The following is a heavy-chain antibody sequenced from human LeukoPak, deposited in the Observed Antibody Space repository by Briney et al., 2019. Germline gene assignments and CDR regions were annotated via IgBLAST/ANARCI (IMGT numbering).Heavy chain of an antibody. V-gene: IGHV4-59*01. CDR3: ARSRFNWNDPIYYYGMDV. J-gene: IGHJ6*02. Sequence: SETLSLTCTVSGGSISSDHWSWIRQPPGKGLDWIGYIYYSGSTNYNPSLRSRVTFSLDMSKNQFSLNLSSVTAADTAVYFCARSRFNWNDPIYYYGMDVWGQGTTVTVSS. D-gene: IGHD1-1*01. CDR1: GGSISSDH. CDR2: IYYSGST.